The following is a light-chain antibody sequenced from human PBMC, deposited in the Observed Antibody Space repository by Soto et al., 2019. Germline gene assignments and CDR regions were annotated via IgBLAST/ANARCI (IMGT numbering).Light chain of an antibody. V-gene: IGLV2-14*01. CDR3: SSYTDSATRV. CDR2: EVR. CDR1: NSDVGGYDY. Sequence: QSALTQPASVSGSPGQSITISCTGTNSDVGGYDYVSWYQQYPGKAPKVIIYEVRKRPSGISNRFSGSKSGNMASLTISGLQAVDEAAYYCSSYTDSATRVFGNGTKGTVL. J-gene: IGLJ1*01.